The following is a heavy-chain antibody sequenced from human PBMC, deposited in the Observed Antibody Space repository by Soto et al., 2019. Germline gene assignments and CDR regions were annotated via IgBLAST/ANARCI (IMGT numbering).Heavy chain of an antibody. CDR3: AKDKEVGGISSDYYTHLEN. CDR1: GFPLTKYA. Sequence: PEGSLRLSCAASGFPLTKYAISSVRQASWKALECVSKISGIASKTYYADTVKGRFTSSRDNSKNTVYLKMNSLRAEDTFVYSCAKDKEVGGISSDYYTHLENWGQGALVTVSS. CDR2: ISGIASKT. D-gene: IGHD3-22*01. V-gene: IGHV3-23*01. J-gene: IGHJ4*02.